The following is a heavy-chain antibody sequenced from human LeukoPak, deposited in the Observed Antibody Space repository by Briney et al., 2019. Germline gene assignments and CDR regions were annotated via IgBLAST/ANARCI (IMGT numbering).Heavy chain of an antibody. D-gene: IGHD2-2*01. J-gene: IGHJ4*02. CDR1: GFTFSAYW. Sequence: GGSLRLSCAASGFTFSAYWMHWVRQSPGKGPVWVSRINSDGSSTDYADSVKGRFTISRDIAKSTLYLQMNSLRAEDTAVYYCARVATTSSKWSLDYRGQGTLVTVSS. CDR2: INSDGSST. CDR3: ARVATTSSKWSLDY. V-gene: IGHV3-74*01.